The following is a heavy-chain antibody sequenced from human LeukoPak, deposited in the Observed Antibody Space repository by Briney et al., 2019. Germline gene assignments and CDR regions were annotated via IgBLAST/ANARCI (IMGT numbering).Heavy chain of an antibody. D-gene: IGHD1-26*01. J-gene: IGHJ4*02. Sequence: GGSLRLSCATSGFTLSSYAMHRVRQATGKGLEWVSAIGTAGDTYYPGSVKGRFAISRENAKNSLSLQMNSLRAEDTAVYYCVRQQTPHGNFDYWGQGTLVTVSS. V-gene: IGHV3-13*01. CDR1: GFTLSSYA. CDR3: VRQQTPHGNFDY. CDR2: IGTAGDT.